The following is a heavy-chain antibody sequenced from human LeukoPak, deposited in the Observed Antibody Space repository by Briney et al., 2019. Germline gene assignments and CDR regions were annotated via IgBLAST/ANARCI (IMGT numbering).Heavy chain of an antibody. CDR3: ARGPSYYYDSSGYYVQPGGGDY. J-gene: IGHJ4*02. CDR2: INSDGSST. D-gene: IGHD3-22*01. V-gene: IGHV3-74*01. CDR1: GFTFSSYW. Sequence: GGSLRLSCAASGFTFSSYWMHWVRQDPGKGLVWVSRINSDGSSTSYADSVKGRLTISRDNAKNTLYLQMNSLRAEDTAVYYCARGPSYYYDSSGYYVQPGGGDYWGQGTLVTVSS.